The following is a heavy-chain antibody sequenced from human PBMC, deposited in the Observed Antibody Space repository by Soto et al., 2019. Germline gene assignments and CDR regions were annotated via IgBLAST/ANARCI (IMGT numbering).Heavy chain of an antibody. D-gene: IGHD3-16*01. Sequence: PSETLSLTCAVSGYSISSGYYWGWIRQPPGKGLEWIGSTYHSGSTYYNPSLKSRVTISVDTSKNQFSLKLNSVTAADTAVYYCARIPVDTYMIYWSDPWGQGTQVTVSS. CDR1: GYSISSGYY. CDR2: TYHSGST. V-gene: IGHV4-38-2*01. J-gene: IGHJ5*02. CDR3: ARIPVDTYMIYWSDP.